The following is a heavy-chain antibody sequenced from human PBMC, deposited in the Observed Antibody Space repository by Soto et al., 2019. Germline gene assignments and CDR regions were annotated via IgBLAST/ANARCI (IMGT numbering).Heavy chain of an antibody. CDR2: ISYDGSNK. CDR3: AKLSDNSNDYYGMDV. D-gene: IGHD5-18*01. J-gene: IGHJ6*02. Sequence: QVQLVESGGGVVQPGRSLRLSCAASGFTFSSYGMHWVRQAPGKGLEWVAVISYDGSNKYYADSVKGRFTISRDNSKNTLYLQMSSLRAEDRAVYYCAKLSDNSNDYYGMDVWGQGTKVTVSS. CDR1: GFTFSSYG. V-gene: IGHV3-30*18.